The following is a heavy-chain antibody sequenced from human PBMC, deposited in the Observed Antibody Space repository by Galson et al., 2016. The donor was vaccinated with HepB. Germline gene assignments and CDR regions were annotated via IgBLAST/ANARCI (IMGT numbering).Heavy chain of an antibody. D-gene: IGHD3-16*01. J-gene: IGHJ6*02. CDR1: GFSLSNYG. CDR2: VSDDGTNK. V-gene: IGHV3-30*03. Sequence: SLRLSCAASGFSLSNYGMHWVRQAPGKGLEWVAVVSDDGTNKYYADSVKGRFTISKDNSKNTLYLQINSLRGEDTAVYYCARPRGASYYYYGRDVWGQGTTVSVSS. CDR3: ARPRGASYYYYGRDV.